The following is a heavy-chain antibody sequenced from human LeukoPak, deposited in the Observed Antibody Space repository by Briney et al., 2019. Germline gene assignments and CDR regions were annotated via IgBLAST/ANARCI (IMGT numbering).Heavy chain of an antibody. CDR1: GFTFSSYA. CDR3: AKALTGTKAFDI. J-gene: IGHJ3*02. Sequence: GALRPSCAASGFTFSSYAMNWVRQTPGNGVKWVSHIISSGGSTYYAGSVKGRFPISRDNSKNTLYLQMNSLRAEDTAVYYCAKALTGTKAFDIWGQGTMVTVSS. CDR2: IISSGGST. D-gene: IGHD1-20*01. V-gene: IGHV3-23*01.